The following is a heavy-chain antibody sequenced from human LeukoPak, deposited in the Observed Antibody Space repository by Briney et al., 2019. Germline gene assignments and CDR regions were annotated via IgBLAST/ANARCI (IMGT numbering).Heavy chain of an antibody. CDR2: MYYSGTT. CDR1: GGSITSYY. CDR3: ARGYDSSGYALYYYYYGMDV. Sequence: SETLSLTCTVSGGSITSYYRSWIRQSPGKGLEWIGFMYYSGTTNYNPSLKSRVTISLDMSKNQFSLKLSSVTAADTAVYHCARGYDSSGYALYYYYYGMDVWGQGTTVTVSS. D-gene: IGHD3-22*01. V-gene: IGHV4-59*01. J-gene: IGHJ6*02.